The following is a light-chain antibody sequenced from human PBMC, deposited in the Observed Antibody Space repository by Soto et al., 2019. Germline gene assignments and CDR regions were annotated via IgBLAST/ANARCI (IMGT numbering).Light chain of an antibody. Sequence: QSALSQPAAVSLSPGQSITTSCTGASSDIDAYNYVSLYQQHPGKAPELMIYDVSNRPSGISNRFSGSKSGNTASLTISGLQAEDEADYYCGSSTTSSNYVFGTGPKVTVL. CDR3: GSSTTSSNYV. CDR1: SSDIDAYNY. J-gene: IGLJ1*01. V-gene: IGLV2-14*01. CDR2: DVS.